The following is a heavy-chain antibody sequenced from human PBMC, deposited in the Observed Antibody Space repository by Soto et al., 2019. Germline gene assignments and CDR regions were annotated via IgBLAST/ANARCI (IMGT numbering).Heavy chain of an antibody. V-gene: IGHV5-51*01. Sequence: GESLKISCKGSGYSFTSYWIGWVRQMPGKGLEWMGIIYPGDSDTRYSPSFQGQVTISADKSISTAYLQWSSLKASGTAMYYCARLRRAIFGVAEIDYWGQGTLVTVSS. CDR3: ARLRRAIFGVAEIDY. J-gene: IGHJ4*02. CDR1: GYSFTSYW. D-gene: IGHD3-3*01. CDR2: IYPGDSDT.